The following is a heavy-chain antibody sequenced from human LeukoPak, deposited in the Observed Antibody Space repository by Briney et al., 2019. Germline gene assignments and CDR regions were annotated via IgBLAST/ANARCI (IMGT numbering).Heavy chain of an antibody. Sequence: GGSLRLSCAASGLTVSSNYMSWVRQAPGKWLEWVSVIYSGGRTYYADSVKGRFTISRDNSKNSLYLQMNGLRAEDTAVYYCAREAYDSSSFDYWGQGTLVTVSS. D-gene: IGHD3-22*01. CDR3: AREAYDSSSFDY. V-gene: IGHV3-53*01. J-gene: IGHJ4*02. CDR1: GLTVSSNY. CDR2: IYSGGRT.